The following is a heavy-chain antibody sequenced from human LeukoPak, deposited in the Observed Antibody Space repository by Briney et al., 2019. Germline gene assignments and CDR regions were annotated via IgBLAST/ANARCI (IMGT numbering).Heavy chain of an antibody. CDR3: AKDKSIVATFPVV. V-gene: IGHV3-23*01. Sequence: GGSLRLSCAASGFTFSSYGMHWVRQAPGEGLEWVSAISGSGGSTYYADSVKGRFTISRDNSKNTLYLQMNSLRAEDTAVYYCAKDKSIVATFPVVWGQGTMVTVSS. CDR1: GFTFSSYG. J-gene: IGHJ4*02. CDR2: ISGSGGST. D-gene: IGHD5-12*01.